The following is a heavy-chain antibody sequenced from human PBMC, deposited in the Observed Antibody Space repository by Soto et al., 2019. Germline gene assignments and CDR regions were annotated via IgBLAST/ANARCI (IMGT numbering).Heavy chain of an antibody. Sequence: QVQLVESGGGVVQPGRSLRLSCAASGFTFSGYGMHWVRQAPGKGLEWVAVIWYDGSNENYADTVKGRFTISRDNSKNTLYLQMNSLRDEDTVVYYCARRFSNGWYADYWGQGTLVTVSS. V-gene: IGHV3-33*01. CDR1: GFTFSGYG. D-gene: IGHD6-19*01. J-gene: IGHJ4*02. CDR2: IWYDGSNE. CDR3: ARRFSNGWYADY.